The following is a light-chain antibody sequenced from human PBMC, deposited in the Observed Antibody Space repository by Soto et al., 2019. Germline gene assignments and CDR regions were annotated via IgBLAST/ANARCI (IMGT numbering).Light chain of an antibody. CDR1: SSNIGSNY. Sequence: QPVLTQPPSASGTPGQRVTISCSGSSSNIGSNYVYWYQQLPGTVPQLLIYRNSERPSGVPDRFSGSKSGTSASLAISGLRSEDEADYYCAAWDDSLSDVVFGRGTKLTVL. J-gene: IGLJ2*01. V-gene: IGLV1-47*01. CDR3: AAWDDSLSDVV. CDR2: RNS.